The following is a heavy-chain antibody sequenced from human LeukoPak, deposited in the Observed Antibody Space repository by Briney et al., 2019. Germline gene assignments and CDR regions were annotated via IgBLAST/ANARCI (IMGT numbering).Heavy chain of an antibody. CDR1: GDSVSSHSAA. V-gene: IGHV6-1*01. J-gene: IGHJ4*02. D-gene: IGHD3-22*01. CDR2: TYYRSKWYN. Sequence: SQTLSLTCAISGDSVSSHSAAWSWIRQSPSRGLEWLGRTYYRSKWYNDYAVSVKSLITINPDTSKNQFSLHLNSVTPEDTAVYYCGRGIADSSGYYYVDYWGQGTLVTVS. CDR3: GRGIADSSGYYYVDY.